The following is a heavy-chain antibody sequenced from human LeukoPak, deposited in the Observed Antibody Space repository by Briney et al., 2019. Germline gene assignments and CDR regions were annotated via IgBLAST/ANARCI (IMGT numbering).Heavy chain of an antibody. V-gene: IGHV3-33*01. CDR2: IWYDGNNN. D-gene: IGHD5-24*01. J-gene: IGHJ6*03. Sequence: PGGSLRLSCAAPGFSFNSYGMHWVRQAPGKGLEWVAVIWYDGNNNNYADSVKGRFTISRDNSKNTLSLQMNSLRADDTAVYYCARAGRPVLQYYYYYYMDVWGEGTTVTVSS. CDR1: GFSFNSYG. CDR3: ARAGRPVLQYYYYYYMDV.